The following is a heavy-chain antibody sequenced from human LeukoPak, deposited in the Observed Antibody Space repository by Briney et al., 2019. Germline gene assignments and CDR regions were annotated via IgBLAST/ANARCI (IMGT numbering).Heavy chain of an antibody. J-gene: IGHJ6*03. CDR3: ARTQLDSSGYHYYYYYMDV. CDR2: IYYSGST. V-gene: IGHV4-39*01. CDR1: GGSISSSSYY. Sequence: PSETLSLTCTVSGGSISSSSYYRGWIRQPPGKGLEWIESIYYSGSTYYNPSLKSRVTISVDTSKNQFSLKLSSVTAADTAVYYCARTQLDSSGYHYYYYYMDVWGKGTTVTVSS. D-gene: IGHD3-22*01.